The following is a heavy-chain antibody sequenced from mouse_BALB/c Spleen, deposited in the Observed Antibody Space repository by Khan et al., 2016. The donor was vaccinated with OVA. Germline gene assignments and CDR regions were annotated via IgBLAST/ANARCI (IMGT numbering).Heavy chain of an antibody. CDR2: LNTYIGEP. CDR1: GYTFTNYG. J-gene: IGHJ3*01. Sequence: QIQLVQSGPELKKPGETVKISCKASGYTFTNYGMNWVKQAPGQGLKWMGWLNTYIGEPTYADDFKGRFAFSLATSASTAYLQINNLKNEDTATYFCARSNGNYWFAYWGQGTLVTVSA. CDR3: ARSNGNYWFAY. D-gene: IGHD2-1*01. V-gene: IGHV9-3-1*01.